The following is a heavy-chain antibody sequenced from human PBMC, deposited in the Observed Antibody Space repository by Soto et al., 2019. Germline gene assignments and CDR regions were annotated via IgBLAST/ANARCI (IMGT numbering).Heavy chain of an antibody. CDR3: ARDIRGYSRALDF. D-gene: IGHD5-18*01. CDR2: IYYSGST. V-gene: IGHV4-59*01. CDR1: VGSISSYY. J-gene: IGHJ4*02. Sequence: SETLSLTCTFSVGSISSYYWSWIRQPPGKGLEWIGYIYYSGSTNYNPSLKSRVTISVDTPNNQFSLKLSSVTGADTAVYYCARDIRGYSRALDFWGQGTLVTVSS.